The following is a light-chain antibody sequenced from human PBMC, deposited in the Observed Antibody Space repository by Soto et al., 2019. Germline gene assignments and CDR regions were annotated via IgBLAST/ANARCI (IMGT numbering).Light chain of an antibody. CDR1: QSVSSN. J-gene: IGKJ4*01. CDR2: VAS. V-gene: IGKV3-15*01. CDR3: QPYNVWTLT. Sequence: EIVMTQSPATLSVSPGERATLSCRASQSVSSNLAWYQQKPGQTPKLLIYVASTRATGIPARFSGSGSGTEFTLTISSLQSEDFAIYYCQPYNVWTLTFGGGTKVDFK.